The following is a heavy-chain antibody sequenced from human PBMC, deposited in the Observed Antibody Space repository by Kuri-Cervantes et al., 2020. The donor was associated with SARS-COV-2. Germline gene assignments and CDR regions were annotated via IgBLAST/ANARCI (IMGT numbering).Heavy chain of an antibody. V-gene: IGHV3-23*01. CDR2: ISGSGGST. Sequence: GESLKISCAASGFTFSNAWMNWVRQAPGKGLEWVSAISGSGGSTYYADSVKGRFTISRDNSKNTLYLQMNSLRAEDTAVYYCARIPYSYGSPFDYYGMDVWGQGTTVTVSS. J-gene: IGHJ6*02. CDR3: ARIPYSYGSPFDYYGMDV. D-gene: IGHD5-18*01. CDR1: GFTFSNAW.